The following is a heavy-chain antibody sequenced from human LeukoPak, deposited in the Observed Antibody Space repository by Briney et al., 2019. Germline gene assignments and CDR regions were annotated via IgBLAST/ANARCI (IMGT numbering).Heavy chain of an antibody. CDR3: ARVRLSGGYYNQPNDY. CDR2: ISYDGSNT. CDR1: GFTFYNYA. Sequence: GGSLRLSCAASGFTFYNYAMHWVRQAPGKGLEWVTLISYDGSNTYYADSVKGRFTISRDNSKDTLYLQMNSLRAEDTAVYYCARVRLSGGYYNQPNDYWGQGTLVTVSS. J-gene: IGHJ4*02. V-gene: IGHV3-30-3*01. D-gene: IGHD3-10*01.